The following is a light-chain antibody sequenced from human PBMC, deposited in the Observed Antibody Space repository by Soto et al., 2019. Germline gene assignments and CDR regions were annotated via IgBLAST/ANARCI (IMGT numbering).Light chain of an antibody. CDR3: QKYNSARSWT. CDR1: QGISNY. CDR2: AAS. J-gene: IGKJ1*01. Sequence: QITQSPSSLSASVGDRITITCRSSQGISNYLAWYQQKPGKVPRLLIYAASTLHSGVPSRFSGSASGTDFTLTISSLEPEDVATYYCQKYNSARSWTFGQATKVDIK. V-gene: IGKV1-27*01.